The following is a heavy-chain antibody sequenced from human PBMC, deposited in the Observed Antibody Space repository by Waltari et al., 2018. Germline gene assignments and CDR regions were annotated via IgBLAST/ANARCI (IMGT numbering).Heavy chain of an antibody. J-gene: IGHJ5*02. V-gene: IGHV4-38-2*02. CDR3: ARDDRYSIAAAGSNWFDP. Sequence: QVQLQESGPGLVKPSETLSLTCTVSGYSISSGYYWVWIRPPPVKGVEWVGSIYHSGSTSYNPSLKSRVTISVDTSKNQFSLKLSSVTAADTAVYYCARDDRYSIAAAGSNWFDPWGQGTLDTVSS. D-gene: IGHD6-13*01. CDR2: IYHSGST. CDR1: GYSISSGYY.